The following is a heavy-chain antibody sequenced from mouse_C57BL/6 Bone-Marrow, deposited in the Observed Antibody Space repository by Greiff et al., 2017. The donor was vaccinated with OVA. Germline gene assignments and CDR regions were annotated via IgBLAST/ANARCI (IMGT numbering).Heavy chain of an antibody. V-gene: IGHV14-4*01. Sequence: VHVKQSGAELVRPGASVKLSCTASGFNIKDDYMHWVKQRPEQGLEWIGWIDPENGDTEYASKFQGKATITADTSSNTAYLQLSSLTSEDTAVYYCTKSLWPGGYWGQGTTLTVSS. CDR3: TKSLWPGGY. J-gene: IGHJ2*01. CDR2: IDPENGDT. CDR1: GFNIKDDY.